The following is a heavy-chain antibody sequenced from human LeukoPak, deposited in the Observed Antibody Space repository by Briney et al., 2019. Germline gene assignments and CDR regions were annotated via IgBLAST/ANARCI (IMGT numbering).Heavy chain of an antibody. V-gene: IGHV3-53*01. CDR3: ATDRGAGYFDL. J-gene: IGHJ2*01. D-gene: IGHD1-26*01. Sequence: GGSLRLSCAAFGFTVSANHMTWVRQAPGKGLEWVSVLYSGGSTYYADSVEGRFTISGDNSKNTLYLQMNNLRAEDTAVFYCATDRGAGYFDLWGRGTLVTVSS. CDR2: LYSGGST. CDR1: GFTVSANH.